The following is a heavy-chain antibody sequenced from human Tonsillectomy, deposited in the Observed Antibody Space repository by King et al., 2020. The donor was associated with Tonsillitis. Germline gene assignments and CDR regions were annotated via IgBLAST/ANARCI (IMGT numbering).Heavy chain of an antibody. D-gene: IGHD2-15*01. J-gene: IGHJ4*02. CDR3: AREGYCSGSSCYPGHFDY. Sequence: VQLVESGGGLVQPGGSLRLSCAASGFSFSSYELNWVRQAPGKGLEWVSYISGGGSTIYYADSVKGRFTISRDNAKNSLYLIMNSLGGEDTAVYYCAREGYCSGSSCYPGHFDYWGQGTLVTVSS. CDR2: ISGGGSTI. CDR1: GFSFSSYE. V-gene: IGHV3-48*03.